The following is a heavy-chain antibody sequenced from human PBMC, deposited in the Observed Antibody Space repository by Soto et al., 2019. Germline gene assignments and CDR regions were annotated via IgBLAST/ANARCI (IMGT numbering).Heavy chain of an antibody. D-gene: IGHD4-17*01. V-gene: IGHV3-21*01. Sequence: VQLVESGGGLVKPGGSLRLSCAASGFAFSSYNMHWVRQAPGKGLEWVSSISPTGTFMHSADSLKDRFSISRDNAENSLYLPMHSLRAEDTAVYYCGRGGLYGALPGLTGNAFDLWGQGTMVTVSS. CDR2: ISPTGTFM. CDR3: GRGGLYGALPGLTGNAFDL. J-gene: IGHJ3*01. CDR1: GFAFSSYN.